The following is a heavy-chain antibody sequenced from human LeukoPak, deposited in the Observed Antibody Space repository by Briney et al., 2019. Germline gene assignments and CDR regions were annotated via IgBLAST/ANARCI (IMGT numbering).Heavy chain of an antibody. CDR1: GFDFDQYA. CDR3: VRSVGSDWGHFDF. J-gene: IGHJ4*02. D-gene: IGHD7-27*01. V-gene: IGHV3-9*01. Sequence: PGRSLRLSCAASGFDFDQYAMFWVRQAPGKGLEWVTGITWNSGTIAYADSVKGRFTISRDNAKSSLYLQMNSLGSEDTALYYCVRSVGSDWGHFDFRGQGTLVTVSS. CDR2: ITWNSGTI.